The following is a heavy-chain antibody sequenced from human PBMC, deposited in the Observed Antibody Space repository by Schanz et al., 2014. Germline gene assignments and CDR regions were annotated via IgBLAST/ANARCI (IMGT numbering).Heavy chain of an antibody. J-gene: IGHJ6*02. CDR1: GFTFSSYAM. D-gene: IGHD2-8*02. CDR2: IYHSGNT. CDR3: ARDSLRGATGGYGMDV. Sequence: VQLLDSGGGLVQPGGSLRLSCAASGFTFSSYAMSWVRQPPGKGLEWIGEIYHSGNTNYNASLKSRVTISVDKSKNQFSLKVRSVTAADTAVYYCARDSLRGATGGYGMDVWGQGTTVTVSS. V-gene: IGHV4-4*02.